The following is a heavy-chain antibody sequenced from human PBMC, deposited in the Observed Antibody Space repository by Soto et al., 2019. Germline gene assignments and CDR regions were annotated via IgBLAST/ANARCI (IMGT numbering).Heavy chain of an antibody. Sequence: QVQLVESGGGVVQPGRSLRLSCAASGFTFSSYGMHWVRQAPGKGLEWVAVISYDGSNKYYADSVKGRFTISRDNSKNTRYLQMNSLRAEDTAVYYCAKDGGHCSGGSCYSYWGQGTLVTVSS. V-gene: IGHV3-30*18. CDR2: ISYDGSNK. D-gene: IGHD2-15*01. CDR1: GFTFSSYG. CDR3: AKDGGHCSGGSCYSY. J-gene: IGHJ4*02.